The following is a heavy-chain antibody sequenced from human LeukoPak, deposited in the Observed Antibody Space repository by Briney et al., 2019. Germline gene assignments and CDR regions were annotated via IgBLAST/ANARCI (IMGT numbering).Heavy chain of an antibody. CDR1: GYTFTKYG. D-gene: IGHD5-18*01. Sequence: GASVKVSCKASGYTFTKYGVYWVRQAPGQGLEWMGGIIPIFGTANYAQKFQGRVTITADESTSTAYMELSSLRSEDTAVYYCAREAWIQLWEYFDYWGQGTLVTVSS. CDR2: IIPIFGTA. CDR3: AREAWIQLWEYFDY. V-gene: IGHV1-69*13. J-gene: IGHJ4*02.